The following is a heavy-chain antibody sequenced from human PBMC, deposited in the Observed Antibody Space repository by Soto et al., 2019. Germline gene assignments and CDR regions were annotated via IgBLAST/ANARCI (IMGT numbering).Heavy chain of an antibody. CDR1: GGSISSGGYY. Sequence: QVQLQESGPGLVKPSQTLSLTCTVSGGSISSGGYYWSWIRQHPGKGLEWIGYIYYSGSTYYNPSLKSRVTISVDTSKNQFSLKLSSVTAADTAVYYCARDTHYTIFGVVGDLWTFDIWGQGTMVTVSS. J-gene: IGHJ3*02. CDR2: IYYSGST. V-gene: IGHV4-31*03. D-gene: IGHD3-3*01. CDR3: ARDTHYTIFGVVGDLWTFDI.